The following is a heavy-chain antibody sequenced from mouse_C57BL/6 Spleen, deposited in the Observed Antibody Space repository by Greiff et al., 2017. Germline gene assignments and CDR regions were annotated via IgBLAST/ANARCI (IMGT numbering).Heavy chain of an antibody. CDR2: ISDGGSYT. D-gene: IGHD4-1*01. CDR3: ARGVLGRVGY. V-gene: IGHV5-4*01. Sequence: EVQLVESGGGLVKPGGSLKLSCAASGFTFSSYAMSWVRQTPEKRLEWVATISDGGSYTYYPDNVQGRFTISRANAKNNLYLELRHLKSEDTAMYYCARGVLGRVGYWGQSTTLTVSS. J-gene: IGHJ2*01. CDR1: GFTFSSYA.